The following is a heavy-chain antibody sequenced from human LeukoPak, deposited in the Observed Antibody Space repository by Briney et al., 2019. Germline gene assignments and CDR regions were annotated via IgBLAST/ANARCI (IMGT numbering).Heavy chain of an antibody. CDR2: IWYDGSDK. V-gene: IGHV3-33*08. D-gene: IGHD3-16*01. CDR1: KFTFSNYG. CDR3: ARGGPTTDH. Sequence: GRSLRLSCAASKFTFSNYGMHWVRQAPGKGLEWVAIIWYDGSDKYYADSVKGRFTISRDNSKNTLYLQMNSLRVEDTAVYYCARGGPTTDHWGQGTLVTVSS. J-gene: IGHJ4*02.